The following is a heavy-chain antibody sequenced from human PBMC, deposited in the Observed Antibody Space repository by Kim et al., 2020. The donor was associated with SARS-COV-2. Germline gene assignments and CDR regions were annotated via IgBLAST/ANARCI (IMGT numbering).Heavy chain of an antibody. D-gene: IGHD3-3*01. Sequence: SVKGRFTISRDNSKNTLYLQRNSLRAEDTAGYYCAKDPCYDFWSGYYFDYWGQGTLVTVSS. V-gene: IGHV3-23*01. CDR3: AKDPCYDFWSGYYFDY. J-gene: IGHJ4*02.